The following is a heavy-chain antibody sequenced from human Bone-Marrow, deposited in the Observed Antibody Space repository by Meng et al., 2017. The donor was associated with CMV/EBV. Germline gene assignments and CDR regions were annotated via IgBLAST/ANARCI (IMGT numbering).Heavy chain of an antibody. Sequence: GESLKISCAASGFTFSDYYMNWVRQAPGKGLEWVSSISSSSTIYYADSVKGRFTISRDNSKNTLYLQMNSLRAEDTAVYYCAKEAVAGMSLDYWGQGTLVTASS. CDR2: ISSSSTI. D-gene: IGHD6-19*01. CDR3: AKEAVAGMSLDY. CDR1: GFTFSDYY. J-gene: IGHJ4*02. V-gene: IGHV3-69-1*01.